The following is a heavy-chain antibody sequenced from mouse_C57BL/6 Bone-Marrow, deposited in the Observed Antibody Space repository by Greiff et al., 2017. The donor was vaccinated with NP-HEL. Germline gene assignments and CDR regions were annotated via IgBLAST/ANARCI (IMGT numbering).Heavy chain of an antibody. CDR3: ARRGLRQYYFDY. CDR2: INSDGGST. V-gene: IGHV5-2*01. Sequence: EVKVVESGGGLVQPGESLKLSCESNEYEFPSHDLSWVRKTPEKRLELVAAINSDGGSTYYPDTMERRFIISRDNTKKTLYLQMSSLRSEDTALYYCARRGLRQYYFDYWGQGTTLTVSS. J-gene: IGHJ2*01. D-gene: IGHD2-4*01. CDR1: EYEFPSHD.